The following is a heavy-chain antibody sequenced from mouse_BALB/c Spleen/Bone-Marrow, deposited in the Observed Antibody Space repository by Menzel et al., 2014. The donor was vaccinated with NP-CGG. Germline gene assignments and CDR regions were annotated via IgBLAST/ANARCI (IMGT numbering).Heavy chain of an antibody. D-gene: IGHD2-1*01. CDR2: IDPSNSET. Sequence: QVQLKQSGPELVRPGASVKMSCKASGYTFTSYWTHWVKQRPGQGLEWIGMIDPSNSETGLTQKFRDKATLNVDKSSNTAYMQLSSLTSEDSAVYYCARLDGNYRNYFDYWGQGTSLTVSS. V-gene: IGHV1S127*01. CDR1: GYTFTSYW. J-gene: IGHJ2*02. CDR3: ARLDGNYRNYFDY.